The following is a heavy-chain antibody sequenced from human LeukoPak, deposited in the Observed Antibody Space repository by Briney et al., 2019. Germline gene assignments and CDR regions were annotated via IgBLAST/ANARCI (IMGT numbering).Heavy chain of an antibody. D-gene: IGHD4-17*01. CDR1: GGTFSSYA. CDR2: IIPIFGTA. J-gene: IGHJ4*02. CDR3: ASGGGPYDYGDYGWFDY. Sequence: SVKVSCKASGGTFSSYAISWVRQAPGQGLEWMGGIIPIFGTANYAQKFQGRVTITTDESTSTAYMELSSLRSEDTAVYYCASGGGPYDYGDYGWFDYWGQGTLVTVSS. V-gene: IGHV1-69*05.